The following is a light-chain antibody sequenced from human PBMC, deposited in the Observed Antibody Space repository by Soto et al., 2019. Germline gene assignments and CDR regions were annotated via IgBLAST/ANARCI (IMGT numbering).Light chain of an antibody. CDR3: QYYGNTPPSVT. J-gene: IGKJ3*01. CDR1: QSVSSDY. V-gene: IGKV3-20*01. CDR2: GAS. Sequence: EIVLTQSPNTLSLSPGERATLSCRASQSVSSDYLVWYQQKPGQAPRLLIYGASSRATGIPDRFSGSGSGTDFTLTISRLEPEDFAVYYCQYYGNTPPSVTFGPGTKVDI.